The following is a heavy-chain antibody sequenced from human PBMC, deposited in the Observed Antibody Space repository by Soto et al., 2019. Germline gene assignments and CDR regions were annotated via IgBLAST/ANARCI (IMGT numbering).Heavy chain of an antibody. Sequence: ASVKVSCKASGYTFTSYDINWVRQATGQGLEWMGWMNPNSGNTGYAQKFQGRVTMARNTSISTAYMELSSLRSEDTAVYYCTKDLASSGWYGENYFDYWGQGTLVTVSS. CDR1: GYTFTSYD. J-gene: IGHJ4*02. CDR3: TKDLASSGWYGENYFDY. V-gene: IGHV1-8*01. CDR2: MNPNSGNT. D-gene: IGHD6-19*01.